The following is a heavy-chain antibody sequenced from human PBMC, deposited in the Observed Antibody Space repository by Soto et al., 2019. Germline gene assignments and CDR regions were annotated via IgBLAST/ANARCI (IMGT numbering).Heavy chain of an antibody. CDR1: GYPFTSYG. J-gene: IGHJ3*02. CDR2: ISAYNGKR. V-gene: IGHV1-18*01. Sequence: QGQLLQSGDEVKTPGASVRVSCTASGYPFTSYGISWVRQAPGQGLEWVAWISAYNGKRDTAQKFQGRVTMTLDTSTDTAHMELGDLTSADTAVYYCARGRIVASIHDAFEIWGQGTKVTVCS. CDR3: ARGRIVASIHDAFEI. D-gene: IGHD5-12*01.